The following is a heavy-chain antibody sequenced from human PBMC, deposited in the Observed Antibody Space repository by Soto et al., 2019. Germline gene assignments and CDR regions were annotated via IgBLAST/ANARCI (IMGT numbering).Heavy chain of an antibody. CDR3: ARDRGPSSGYYPYWFDP. D-gene: IGHD3-22*01. V-gene: IGHV1-69*13. CDR2: IIPIFGTA. Sequence: SVKVSCKASGGTFSSYAISWVRQAPGQGLEWMGEIIPIFGTASYAQKFQGRVTITADESTSTAYMELGSLGSEDTAVYYCARDRGPSSGYYPYWFDPWGQGTLVTVSS. J-gene: IGHJ5*02. CDR1: GGTFSSYA.